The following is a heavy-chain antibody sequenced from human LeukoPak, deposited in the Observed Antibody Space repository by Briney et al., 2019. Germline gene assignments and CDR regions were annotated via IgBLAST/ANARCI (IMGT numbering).Heavy chain of an antibody. V-gene: IGHV4-34*01. Sequence: PSETLSLTCAVYGGSFSGYYWSWIRQPPGKGLEWIGEINHSGSTNYNPSLKSRVTISVDTSKNQFSLKLSSVTAADTAVYYCAGDVLLWFGEPQGTYDCWGQGTLVTVSS. D-gene: IGHD3-10*01. CDR1: GGSFSGYY. CDR3: AGDVLLWFGEPQGTYDC. CDR2: INHSGST. J-gene: IGHJ4*02.